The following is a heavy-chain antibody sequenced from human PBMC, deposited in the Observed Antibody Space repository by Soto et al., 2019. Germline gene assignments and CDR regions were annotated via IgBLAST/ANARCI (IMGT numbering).Heavy chain of an antibody. D-gene: IGHD2-8*01. CDR1: GFIFSDHF. J-gene: IGHJ4*02. CDR3: ARLMGTSFDL. V-gene: IGHV3-72*01. CDR2: ARKKVYSYTT. Sequence: EVQLVESGGGLVQPGGSLRLSCAASGFIFSDHFMDWVRQAPGKGLEWVGRARKKVYSYTTAYAASVTGRFTISRDDSKNSLYLEMNSLKTEDTAVYFCARLMGTSFDLWGQGTLVTVSS.